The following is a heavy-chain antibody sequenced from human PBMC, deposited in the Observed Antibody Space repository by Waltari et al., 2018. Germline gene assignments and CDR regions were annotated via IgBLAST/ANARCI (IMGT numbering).Heavy chain of an antibody. V-gene: IGHV3-33*01. D-gene: IGHD1-26*01. CDR2: IWYDGSNK. J-gene: IGHJ4*02. Sequence: QVQLVESGGGVVQPGRSLRLSCAASGFTFSSYGMHCVRQAPGKGLEWVAVIWYDGSNKYYADSVKGRFTISRDNSKNTLYLQMNSLRAEDTAVYYCASSDGWELRGGFDYWGQGTLVTVSS. CDR3: ASSDGWELRGGFDY. CDR1: GFTFSSYG.